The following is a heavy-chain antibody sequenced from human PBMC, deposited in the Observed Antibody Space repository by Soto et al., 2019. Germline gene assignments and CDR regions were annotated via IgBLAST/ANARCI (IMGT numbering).Heavy chain of an antibody. CDR2: VSIGGST. Sequence: GGSXRLSGSSAVCTFSSYSIFLVRQGPGKGLEWVAVVSIGGSTHYADSVRGRFTISRENSKNTLSLQMNSLTAEDTAVYFCAKSSAAGGQFEYRGQGALV. CDR3: AKSSAAGGQFEY. D-gene: IGHD6-19*01. J-gene: IGHJ4*02. CDR1: VCTFSSYS. V-gene: IGHV3-23*01.